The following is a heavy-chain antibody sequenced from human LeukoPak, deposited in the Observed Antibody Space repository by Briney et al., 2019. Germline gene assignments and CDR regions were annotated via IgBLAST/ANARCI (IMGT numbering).Heavy chain of an antibody. J-gene: IGHJ4*02. Sequence: SETLSLTCTVSGGSISSYYWGWVRQPPGKNLEWIGSLYYTGSTYYNPSLKSRVTISGDRSKNQFTLKVRSVTASDTAMYYCARSGSGWLLRTSWGRGILVTVSS. D-gene: IGHD6-19*01. CDR2: LYYTGST. V-gene: IGHV4-39*01. CDR1: GGSISSYY. CDR3: ARSGSGWLLRTS.